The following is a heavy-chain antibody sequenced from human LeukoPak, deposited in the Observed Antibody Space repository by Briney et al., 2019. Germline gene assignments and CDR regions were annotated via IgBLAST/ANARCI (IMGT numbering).Heavy chain of an antibody. CDR2: IYTSGST. CDR3: ARLKRYYDSSGYYYEAFDY. V-gene: IGHV4-4*07. J-gene: IGHJ4*02. D-gene: IGHD3-22*01. CDR1: GGSISSYY. Sequence: SETLSLTCTVSGGSISSYYWSWLRQPAGKGLEWIGRIYTSGSTNYNPTLKSRVTISVDTSKNQFSLKLSSVTAADTAVYYCARLKRYYDSSGYYYEAFDYWGQGTLVTVSS.